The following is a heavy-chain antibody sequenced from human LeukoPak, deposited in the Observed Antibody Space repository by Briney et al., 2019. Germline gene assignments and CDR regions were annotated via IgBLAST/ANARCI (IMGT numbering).Heavy chain of an antibody. J-gene: IGHJ5*02. D-gene: IGHD2-2*02. CDR1: GGSFSGYY. CDR3: ARARLDSIVVVPAAIRNTWFDP. V-gene: IGHV4-34*01. CDR2: INHSGST. Sequence: SETLSLTCPVYGGSFSGYYWSWIRQPPGKGLEWIGEINHSGSTNYNPSLKSRVTISVDTSTKPVSLQLSSVTAADTAVYYCARARLDSIVVVPAAIRNTWFDPWGQGTLVTVSS.